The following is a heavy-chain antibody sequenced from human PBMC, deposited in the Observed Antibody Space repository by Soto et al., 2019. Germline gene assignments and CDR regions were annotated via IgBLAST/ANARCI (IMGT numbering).Heavy chain of an antibody. D-gene: IGHD3-16*01. J-gene: IGHJ4*02. V-gene: IGHV1-8*01. CDR2: MNPNSGNT. Sequence: QVQLVQSGAEVKKPGASVKVSCKTSGYTFTNYDINWVRQATGQGLEWMGWMNPNSGNTGSTQKFQGRITMTMDTSIGTAYMELTSLRSEDTAVYYCAGVWGTIDYWGQVTLVTVSS. CDR1: GYTFTNYD. CDR3: AGVWGTIDY.